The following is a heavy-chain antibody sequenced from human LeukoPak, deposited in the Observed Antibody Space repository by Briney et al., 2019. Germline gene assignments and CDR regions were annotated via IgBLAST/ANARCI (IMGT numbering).Heavy chain of an antibody. CDR2: IYYSGNT. CDR1: GGSISSYY. J-gene: IGHJ6*02. D-gene: IGHD2-15*01. CDR3: ARQDGSGMDV. V-gene: IGHV4-59*08. Sequence: PSETLSLTCTVSGGSISSYYWSWIRQPPGKGLEWIGYIYYSGNTNYNPSLKSRVTIFVDTSKNQFSLKLSSVTAADTAVYYCARQDGSGMDVWGQGTTVTVSS.